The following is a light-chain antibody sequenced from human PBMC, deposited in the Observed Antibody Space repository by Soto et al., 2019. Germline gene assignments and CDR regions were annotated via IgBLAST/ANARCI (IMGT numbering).Light chain of an antibody. J-gene: IGLJ1*01. V-gene: IGLV1-40*01. CDR3: QSYDTSLSASYV. Sequence: QSVLTQPPSVSGAPGQRVIVSCTGSTSNIGAGYDVHWYQQLPGTSPKLLIFANSNRPSGVPDRFSASRSGSSASLTITGLQAEDEADYYCQSYDTSLSASYVFGSGTKVTVL. CDR1: TSNIGAGYD. CDR2: ANS.